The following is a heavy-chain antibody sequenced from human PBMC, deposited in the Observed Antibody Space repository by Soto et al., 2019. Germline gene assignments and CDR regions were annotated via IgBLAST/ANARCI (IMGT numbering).Heavy chain of an antibody. CDR2: ISYDGSNK. D-gene: IGHD3-10*01. CDR3: ARDTGPSITMVRGVIL. V-gene: IGHV3-30-3*01. CDR1: GFTFSSYA. Sequence: GGSLRLSCAASGFTFSSYAMHWVSQAPGKGLAWVAVISYDGSNKYYADSVKGRFTISRDNSKNTLYLQMNSLRAEDTAVYYCARDTGPSITMVRGVILWGQGTLVTVSS. J-gene: IGHJ4*02.